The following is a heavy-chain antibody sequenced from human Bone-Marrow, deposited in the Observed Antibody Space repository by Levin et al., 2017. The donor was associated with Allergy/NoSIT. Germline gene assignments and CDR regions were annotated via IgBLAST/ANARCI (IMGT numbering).Heavy chain of an antibody. J-gene: IGHJ4*02. CDR2: INPGSSHT. CDR3: ARDRDSGVPPSYFDS. CDR1: GYTFTSYA. D-gene: IGHD6-19*01. V-gene: IGHV1-3*01. Sequence: ASVKVSCKTSGYTFTSYALHWVRQAPGQRPEWLGWINPGSSHTKYSQKFQDRVTITTDTSADTAYMDLRSLRSDDTAVYYCARDRDSGVPPSYFDSWGQGTLVTVSS.